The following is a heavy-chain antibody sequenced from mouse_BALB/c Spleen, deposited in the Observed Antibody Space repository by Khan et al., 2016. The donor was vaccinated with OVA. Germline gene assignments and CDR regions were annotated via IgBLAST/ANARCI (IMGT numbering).Heavy chain of an antibody. Sequence: VQLKESGPGLVKPSQSLSLTCTVTGYSITSDYAWNWIRQFPGNKLEWMGYISYSGSTSYNPSLKSRISITRDTSTNQFFLQLNSVPTEDTATYDCARGNYYGYAMDYWGQGTSVTVSS. CDR1: GYSITSDYA. D-gene: IGHD1-1*01. V-gene: IGHV3-2*02. J-gene: IGHJ4*01. CDR3: ARGNYYGYAMDY. CDR2: ISYSGST.